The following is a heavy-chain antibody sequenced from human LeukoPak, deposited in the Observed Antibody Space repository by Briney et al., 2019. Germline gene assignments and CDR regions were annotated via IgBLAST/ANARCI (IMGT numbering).Heavy chain of an antibody. V-gene: IGHV3-23*01. D-gene: IGHD3-10*01. Sequence: PGGSLRLSCVGSGFTFSSYAMSWVRQAPGKGLEWVSSITPNGGSTYYADSVKGRFTISRDNSKNTLYLQMNTLRAEDTAVYYCANDYRSGSFHDFWGQGTLVTVSS. CDR1: GFTFSSYA. CDR2: ITPNGGST. CDR3: ANDYRSGSFHDF. J-gene: IGHJ4*02.